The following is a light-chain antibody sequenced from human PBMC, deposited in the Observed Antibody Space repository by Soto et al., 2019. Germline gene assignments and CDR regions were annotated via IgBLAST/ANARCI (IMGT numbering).Light chain of an antibody. J-gene: IGKJ4*01. V-gene: IGKV3D-20*01. Sequence: EIVLTQSPATLSLSPGERATLSCGASRSVSNSYLAWYQQKPGLAPRLLIYDASSRATGIPDRFSGSGSGTDFTLTISRLEPEDFAVYYCQQYGSSPLTFGGGTKVEIK. CDR1: RSVSNSY. CDR3: QQYGSSPLT. CDR2: DAS.